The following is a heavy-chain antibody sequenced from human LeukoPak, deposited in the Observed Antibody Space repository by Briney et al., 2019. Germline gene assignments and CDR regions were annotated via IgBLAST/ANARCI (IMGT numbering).Heavy chain of an antibody. J-gene: IGHJ4*02. CDR1: GGSFSGYY. CDR2: INHSGST. Sequence: TSETLSLTCAVYGGSFSGYYWSWIRQPPGKGLEWIGEINHSGSTNYNPSLKSRVTISVDTSKNQFSLKLSSVTAADTAVYYCARGTSTVRGVIEVFDYWGQGTLVTVSS. CDR3: ARGTSTVRGVIEVFDY. V-gene: IGHV4-34*01. D-gene: IGHD3-10*01.